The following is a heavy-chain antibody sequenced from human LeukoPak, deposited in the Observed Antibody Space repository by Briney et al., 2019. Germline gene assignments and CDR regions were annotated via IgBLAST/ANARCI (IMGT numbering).Heavy chain of an antibody. J-gene: IGHJ4*02. D-gene: IGHD6-19*01. CDR2: LSFDGSNK. V-gene: IGHV3-30*18. Sequence: GGSLRLSCAASGFTVSSYDMHWVRQAPGKGLEWVAVLSFDGSNKYYADSVKGRFTISRDNCKNTLYLQMNSLRPDDTAVYYCAKTTVSSGYSGHFDYCGQGTLVTVSS. CDR3: AKTTVSSGYSGHFDY. CDR1: GFTVSSYD.